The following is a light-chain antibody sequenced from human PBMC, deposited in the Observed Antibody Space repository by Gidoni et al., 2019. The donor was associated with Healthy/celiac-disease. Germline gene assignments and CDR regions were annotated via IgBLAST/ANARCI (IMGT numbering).Light chain of an antibody. V-gene: IGKV1-6*01. CDR1: QGIRND. J-gene: IGKJ2*04. CDR2: AAS. CDR3: LQDYNYPRS. Sequence: AIQMTQSPSSRSASVGARVTITCRASQGIRNDLGWYKQKPGKAPKLLIYAASSLQSGVPSRFSGSGSGTDFTLTISSLQPEDFATYYCLQDYNYPRSFGQGTKLEIK.